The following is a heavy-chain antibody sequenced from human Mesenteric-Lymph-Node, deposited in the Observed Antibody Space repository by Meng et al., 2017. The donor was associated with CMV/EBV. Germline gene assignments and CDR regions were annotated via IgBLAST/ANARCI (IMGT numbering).Heavy chain of an antibody. J-gene: IGHJ6*02. Sequence: SVKVSCKASGGTFSSYAISWVRQAPGQGLEWMGGIIPILGIANYAQKFQGRVTITADKSTSTAYMELSSLRSEDTAVYYCAREYIVVVPAARYYYYYGMDVWGQGTTVTVSS. V-gene: IGHV1-69*10. D-gene: IGHD2-2*01. CDR3: AREYIVVVPAARYYYYYGMDV. CDR2: IIPILGIA. CDR1: GGTFSSYA.